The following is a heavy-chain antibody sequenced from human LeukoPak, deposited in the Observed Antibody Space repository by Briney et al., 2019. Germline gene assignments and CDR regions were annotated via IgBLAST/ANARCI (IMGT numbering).Heavy chain of an antibody. CDR2: ISWNSGSI. CDR3: AKSRGMTTVTNRFDY. D-gene: IGHD4-17*01. CDR1: GFTFDDYA. V-gene: IGHV3-9*01. Sequence: PAGSLRLSCAASGFTFDDYAMHWVRQAPGKGLEWVSGISWNSGSIGYADSVKGRFTISRDNAKNSLYLQMNSLRAEDTALYYCAKSRGMTTVTNRFDYWGQGTLVTVSS. J-gene: IGHJ4*02.